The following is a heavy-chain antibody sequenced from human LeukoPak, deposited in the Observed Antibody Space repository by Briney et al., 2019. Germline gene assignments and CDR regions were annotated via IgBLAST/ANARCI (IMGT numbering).Heavy chain of an antibody. CDR2: ISYDGSNK. CDR1: GFTFSSYA. Sequence: GGSLRPSCAASGFTFSSYAMHWVRQAPGKGLEWVAVISYDGSNKYYADSVKGRFTISRDNSKNTLYLQMNSLRAEDTAVYYCSRAGIAAAGTRWFDPWGQGTLVTVSS. J-gene: IGHJ5*02. CDR3: SRAGIAAAGTRWFDP. D-gene: IGHD6-13*01. V-gene: IGHV3-30*04.